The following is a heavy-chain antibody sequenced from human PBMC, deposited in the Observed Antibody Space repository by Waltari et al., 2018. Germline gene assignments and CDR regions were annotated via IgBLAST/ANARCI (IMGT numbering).Heavy chain of an antibody. V-gene: IGHV4-38-2*02. D-gene: IGHD3-22*01. Sequence: QVQLQESGPGLVKPSETLSLTCAVSGYSISSGYYWGWIRQPPGKGLEWIGSIDHSWSTYYNPSLKSRVTISVDTSKNQFSLKLSSVTAADTAVYYCAREVYDSSGYRGRVYFQHWGQGTLVTVSS. CDR1: GYSISSGYY. CDR2: IDHSWST. J-gene: IGHJ1*01. CDR3: AREVYDSSGYRGRVYFQH.